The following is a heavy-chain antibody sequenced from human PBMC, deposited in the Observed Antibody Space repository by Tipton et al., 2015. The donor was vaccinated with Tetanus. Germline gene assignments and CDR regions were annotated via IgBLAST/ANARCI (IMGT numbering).Heavy chain of an antibody. J-gene: IGHJ4*02. V-gene: IGHV4-4*07. CDR3: ARDGPPFDY. CDR2: TQASGST. Sequence: TLSLTCSVSGGSIGRYYWSWIRQSAGKGLEWVGRTQASGSTVYNPSLKSRVTMSVDTSNNQFSLKVTSLTAADTAVYYCARDGPPFDYWGQGILVTVSS. CDR1: GGSIGRYY.